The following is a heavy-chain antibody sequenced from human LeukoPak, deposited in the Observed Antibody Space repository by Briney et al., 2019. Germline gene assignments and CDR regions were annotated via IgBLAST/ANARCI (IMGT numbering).Heavy chain of an antibody. D-gene: IGHD2-15*01. CDR2: IYPGDSDT. CDR3: ARRGGSYYFDP. V-gene: IGHV5-51*01. Sequence: PGGALQISCKGSGCDFISYWIGWGRQMPGKGLEGMGIIYPGDSDTRYRPSFQGQVTISADKSIATAYLQWSSLQASDTAMYYCARRGGSYYFDPWGQGTLVTVSS. J-gene: IGHJ5*02. CDR1: GCDFISYW.